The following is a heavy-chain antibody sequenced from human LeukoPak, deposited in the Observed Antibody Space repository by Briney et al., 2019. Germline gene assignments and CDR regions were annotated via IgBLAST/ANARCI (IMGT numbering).Heavy chain of an antibody. D-gene: IGHD4-17*01. V-gene: IGHV3-23*01. CDR2: ISGSGGST. J-gene: IGHJ4*02. Sequence: GGSLRLSCAASGFTLRSYAMSWVRQAAGKGLEWVSAISGSGGSTYYADSVKGRFTISRDNSKNTLYLQMNSLRAEDTAIYYCAKDRFYGDTYFDYWGQGTLVTVSS. CDR3: AKDRFYGDTYFDY. CDR1: GFTLRSYA.